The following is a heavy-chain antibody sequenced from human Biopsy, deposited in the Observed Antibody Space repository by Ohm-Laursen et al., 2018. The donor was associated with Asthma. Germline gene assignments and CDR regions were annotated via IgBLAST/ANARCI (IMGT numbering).Heavy chain of an antibody. J-gene: IGHJ4*02. CDR1: GDSITSGGCC. Sequence: SQTLSLTCTVSGDSITSGGCCWNWIRQHPGKGLEWIGYIHHSGTSYFNPSLKSRVSFSRDTSKNQSSLRLSSVTAADTAMYYCARIPRRSGSYFVDYWGQGTLVTVSS. CDR2: IHHSGTS. V-gene: IGHV4-31*03. D-gene: IGHD3-22*01. CDR3: ARIPRRSGSYFVDY.